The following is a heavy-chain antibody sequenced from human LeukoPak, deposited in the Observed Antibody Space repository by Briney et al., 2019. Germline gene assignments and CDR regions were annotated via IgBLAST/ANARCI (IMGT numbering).Heavy chain of an antibody. CDR1: RFIFSRYD. CDR2: IWNDGSKT. CDR3: ARDPATVTSHFDY. V-gene: IGHV3-33*01. D-gene: IGHD4-17*01. J-gene: IGHJ4*02. Sequence: RLSXVXXRFIFSRYDMHWVRQAPGKGLEWVALIWNDGSKTHYADSVKGRFTISRDDSKSTLYVQMNTLRVEDTSVYYCARDPATVTSHFDYWGQGALVTVSS.